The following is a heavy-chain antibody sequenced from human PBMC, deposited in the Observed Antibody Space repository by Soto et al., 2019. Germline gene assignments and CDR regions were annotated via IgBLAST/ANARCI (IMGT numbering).Heavy chain of an antibody. CDR3: AGLYHYDSSGYYEG. J-gene: IGHJ1*01. CDR1: GNSFTTYY. V-gene: IGHV1-46*01. CDR2: INPSVGRT. D-gene: IGHD3-22*01. Sequence: ASVRVSCKASGNSFTTYYMHWVRQAPGQGLEWMGIINPSVGRTTYAQKFQGGVTMTRDTSTSTFHMELSSLTSEDTAVYYCAGLYHYDSSGYYEGWGQGKLATVSA.